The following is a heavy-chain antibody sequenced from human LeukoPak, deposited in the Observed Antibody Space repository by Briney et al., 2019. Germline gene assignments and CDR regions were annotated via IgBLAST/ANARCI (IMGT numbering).Heavy chain of an antibody. D-gene: IGHD6-13*01. J-gene: IGHJ4*02. CDR3: AKAWSGYSSRSPTGY. CDR2: IWYDGSNK. V-gene: IGHV3-33*08. Sequence: GGSLRLSCAASGFTFSSYAMSWVRQAPGKGLEWVAVIWYDGSNKYYADSVKGRFTISRDNSKNTLYLQMNSLRAEDTAVYYCAKAWSGYSSRSPTGYWGQGTLVTVSS. CDR1: GFTFSSYA.